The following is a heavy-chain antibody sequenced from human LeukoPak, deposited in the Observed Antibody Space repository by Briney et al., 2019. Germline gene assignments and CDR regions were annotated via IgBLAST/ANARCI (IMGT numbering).Heavy chain of an antibody. J-gene: IGHJ6*02. CDR1: GFTFSSYW. CDR3: AREWRDSSGYYGMDV. CDR2: INSDGSST. Sequence: PGGSLRLSCAASGFTFSSYWMHWVRQAPGKGLVWVSRINSDGSSTSYADSVKGRFTISRDNAKNTLYLQMNSLRAEDTAVYYCAREWRDSSGYYGMDVWGQGTTVTVSS. V-gene: IGHV3-74*01. D-gene: IGHD3-22*01.